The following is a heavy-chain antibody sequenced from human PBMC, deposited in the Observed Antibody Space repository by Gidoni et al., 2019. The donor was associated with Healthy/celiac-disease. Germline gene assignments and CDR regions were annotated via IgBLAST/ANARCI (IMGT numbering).Heavy chain of an antibody. J-gene: IGHJ6*03. CDR2: IWYDGSNK. D-gene: IGHD2-2*02. V-gene: IGHV3-33*01. CDR3: ARELREYCSSTSCYTVNYYYYYMDV. Sequence: QVQLVESGGGVVQPGRSLSLSCAASGSTFSRYGMPLVRQAPGKGLEWVAVIWYDGSNKYYADSGKGRFTIARDNSKNTLYLQMNSLRAEDTAVYYCARELREYCSSTSCYTVNYYYYYMDVWGKGTTVTVSS. CDR1: GSTFSRYG.